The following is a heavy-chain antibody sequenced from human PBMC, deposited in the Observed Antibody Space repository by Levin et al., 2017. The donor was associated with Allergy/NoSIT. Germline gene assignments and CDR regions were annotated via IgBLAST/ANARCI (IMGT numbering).Heavy chain of an antibody. D-gene: IGHD2-2*01. CDR2: ISSSSSTI. CDR3: ARRDALYCSSTSCYGYYYYGMDV. V-gene: IGHV3-48*02. CDR1: GFTFSSYS. Sequence: GGSLRLSCAASGFTFSSYSMNWVRQAPGKGLEWVSYISSSSSTIYYADSVKGRFTISRDNAKNSLYLQMNSLRDEDTAVYYCARRDALYCSSTSCYGYYYYGMDVWGQGTTVTVSS. J-gene: IGHJ6*02.